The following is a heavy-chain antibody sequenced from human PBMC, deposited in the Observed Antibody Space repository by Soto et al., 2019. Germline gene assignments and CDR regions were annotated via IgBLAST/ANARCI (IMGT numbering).Heavy chain of an antibody. J-gene: IGHJ3*01. Sequence: GGSLRLSCAASGFTFSSYSMNWVRQAPGKGLEWVSSISSSSSYIYYADSVKGRFTISRENAKNSVHLQMNNLRAGDTAVYYCARDIGWRFGEFDALDLWGQGTLVTVSS. V-gene: IGHV3-21*01. D-gene: IGHD3-10*01. CDR2: ISSSSSYI. CDR1: GFTFSSYS. CDR3: ARDIGWRFGEFDALDL.